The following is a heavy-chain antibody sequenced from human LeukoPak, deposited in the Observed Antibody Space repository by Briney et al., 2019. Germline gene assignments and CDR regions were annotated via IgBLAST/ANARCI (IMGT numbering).Heavy chain of an antibody. CDR3: ARVGYSGYDYLCY. Sequence: GGSLRLSCAASGFTFSSYSMNWVRQAPGKGLEWVSSISSSSSYIYYADSVKGRFTIPRDNAKNSLYLQMNSLRAEDTAVYYCARVGYSGYDYLCYWGQGTLVTVSS. D-gene: IGHD5-12*01. CDR1: GFTFSSYS. V-gene: IGHV3-21*01. J-gene: IGHJ4*02. CDR2: ISSSSSYI.